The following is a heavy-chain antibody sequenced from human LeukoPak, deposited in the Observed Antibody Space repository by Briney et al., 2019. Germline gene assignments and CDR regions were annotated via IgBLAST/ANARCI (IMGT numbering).Heavy chain of an antibody. Sequence: ASVKVSCKASGYTFTRYYMHWLRQAPGQGLEWMGWINPNSGGTNYAQKFQGRVTMTRDTSISTAYMELSRLRSDDTAVYYCARWSGSAGYYYYYYMDVWGKGTTATVSS. V-gene: IGHV1-2*02. CDR1: GYTFTRYY. CDR2: INPNSGGT. CDR3: ARWSGSAGYYYYYYMDV. J-gene: IGHJ6*03. D-gene: IGHD3-10*01.